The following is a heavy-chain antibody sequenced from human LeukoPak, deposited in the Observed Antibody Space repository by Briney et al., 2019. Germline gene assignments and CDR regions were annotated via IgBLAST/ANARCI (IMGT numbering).Heavy chain of an antibody. D-gene: IGHD4-17*01. J-gene: IGHJ6*02. CDR3: ASGPSYGDIPHYYYYYGMDV. CDR1: GFTFSDYY. V-gene: IGHV3-11*01. CDR2: ISSSGSTI. Sequence: PVGFLRVSCAASGFTFSDYYMSWIRQAPGKGLEWVSYISSSGSTIYYADTVKGRVTISTDNAKNSLYLQMNSLRAEDTAVYYCASGPSYGDIPHYYYYYGMDVWGQGTTVTVSS.